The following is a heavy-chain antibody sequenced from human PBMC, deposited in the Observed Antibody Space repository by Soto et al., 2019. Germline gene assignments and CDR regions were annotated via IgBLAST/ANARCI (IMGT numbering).Heavy chain of an antibody. CDR3: ARDGGGIALYYYYGMDV. CDR1: GFTFSSYA. D-gene: IGHD3-16*01. J-gene: IGHJ6*02. Sequence: ESGGGVVQPGRSLRLSCAASGFTFSSYAMHWVRQAPGKGLEWVAVISYDGSNKYYADSVKGRFTISRDNSKNTLYLQMNSLRAEDTAVYYCARDGGGIALYYYYGMDVWGQGTTVTVSS. CDR2: ISYDGSNK. V-gene: IGHV3-30-3*01.